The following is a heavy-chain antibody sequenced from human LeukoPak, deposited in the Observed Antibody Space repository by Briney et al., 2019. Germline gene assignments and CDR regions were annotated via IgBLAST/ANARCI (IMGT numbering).Heavy chain of an antibody. V-gene: IGHV4-39*01. CDR1: GDSISNNLYY. CDR3: ARHMAHQGGGPI. Sequence: SETLSLTCTVSGDSISNNLYYWGWVRQPPGKGLEWLGTIFYSGTTYYNPSLKSRLTMSVDTSKNQFSLKLNSVAAADTAVYYCARHMAHQGGGPIWGQGTMVTISS. D-gene: IGHD3-16*01. J-gene: IGHJ3*02. CDR2: IFYSGTT.